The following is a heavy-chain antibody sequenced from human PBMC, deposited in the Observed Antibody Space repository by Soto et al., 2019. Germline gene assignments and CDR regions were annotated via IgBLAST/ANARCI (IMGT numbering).Heavy chain of an antibody. CDR1: GYTFSDYY. CDR2: INPNSGGT. V-gene: IGHV1-2*02. Sequence: ASVKVSCKASGYTFSDYYMHWVRQAPGQGLEWMGWINPNSGGTNYAQKFQGRVTMTRDTSTSTVYMELSSLRSEDTAVYYCARVPSGRYGGNSLRYFDYWGQGTLVTVSS. CDR3: ARVPSGRYGGNSLRYFDY. J-gene: IGHJ4*02. D-gene: IGHD4-17*01.